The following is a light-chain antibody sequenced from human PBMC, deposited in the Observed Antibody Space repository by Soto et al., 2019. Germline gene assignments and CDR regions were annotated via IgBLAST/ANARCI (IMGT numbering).Light chain of an antibody. V-gene: IGLV2-8*01. Sequence: QSVLTQPPSASGSPGQSVTISCTGTSSDVGGYNYVSWYQQHPGKAPKLMIYEVSKRPSGVPDRFSDSKSGNTASLTVSGLQAEDEADYYCSSYAGSALFVFGTGTKVTVL. CDR2: EVS. CDR3: SSYAGSALFV. CDR1: SSDVGGYNY. J-gene: IGLJ1*01.